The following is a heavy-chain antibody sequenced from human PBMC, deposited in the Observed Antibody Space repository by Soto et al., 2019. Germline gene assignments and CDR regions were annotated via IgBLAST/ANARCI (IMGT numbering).Heavy chain of an antibody. CDR2: IIPIFGTA. CDR3: ARAPRGEWFHGDYYYGMDV. V-gene: IGHV1-69*06. J-gene: IGHJ6*02. CDR1: GGTFSSYA. Sequence: SVKVSCKASGGTFSSYAISWVRQAPGQGLERMGGIIPIFGTANYAQKFQGRVTITADKSTSTAYMELSSLRSEDTAVYYCARAPRGEWFHGDYYYGMDVWGQGTTVTVSS. D-gene: IGHD3-3*01.